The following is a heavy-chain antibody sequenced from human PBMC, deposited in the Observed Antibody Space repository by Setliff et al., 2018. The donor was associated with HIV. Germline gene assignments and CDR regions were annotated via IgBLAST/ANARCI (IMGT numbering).Heavy chain of an antibody. V-gene: IGHV4-34*01. CDR2: IDHGGST. D-gene: IGHD6-19*01. Sequence: PSETLSLTCTVDSESFTNYYWSWIRQPPGKGLEWIGEIDHGGSTRYNPSLKSRITMSVDTSKNQFSLRLSSVTAADTAVYYCARGDSSGWYKRANYFDYWGQGTLVTVSS. CDR3: ARGDSSGWYKRANYFDY. J-gene: IGHJ4*02. CDR1: SESFTNYY.